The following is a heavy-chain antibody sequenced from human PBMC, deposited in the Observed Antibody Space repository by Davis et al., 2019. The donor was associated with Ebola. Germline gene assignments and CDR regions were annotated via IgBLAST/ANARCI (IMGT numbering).Heavy chain of an antibody. Sequence: SLKISCAASGFTFDDYAMHWVRQAPGKGLEWVSDISWNSGSIGYADSVKGRFTISRDNSKNTLYLQMNSLRAEDTAVYYCARGGDIVVVVAATLSQLDWFDPWGQGTLVTVSS. V-gene: IGHV3-9*01. CDR3: ARGGDIVVVVAATLSQLDWFDP. D-gene: IGHD2-15*01. J-gene: IGHJ5*02. CDR2: ISWNSGSI. CDR1: GFTFDDYA.